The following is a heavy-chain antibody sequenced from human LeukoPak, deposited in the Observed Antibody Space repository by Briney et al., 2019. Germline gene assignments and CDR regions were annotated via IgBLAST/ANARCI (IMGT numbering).Heavy chain of an antibody. D-gene: IGHD3-22*01. CDR2: IYPGDSDT. J-gene: IGHJ3*02. CDR3: ARPIVSGYYLDAFDI. Sequence: GESLKISCKGSGYRFTSYWIGWVRQMPGKGLEWMGIIYPGDSDTRYSPSFQGQVTISADKSISTAYLQWSSLKASDTAMYYCARPIVSGYYLDAFDIWGQGTMVTVSS. V-gene: IGHV5-51*01. CDR1: GYRFTSYW.